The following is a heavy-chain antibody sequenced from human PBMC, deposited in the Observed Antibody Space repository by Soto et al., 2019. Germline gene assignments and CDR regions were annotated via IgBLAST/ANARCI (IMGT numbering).Heavy chain of an antibody. CDR1: SGSFSGYH. CDR2: INHSGST. D-gene: IGHD3-16*02. V-gene: IGHV4-34*01. CDR3: ARHQFSITFGGVIVIPDRWFDP. J-gene: IGHJ5*02. Sequence: SETLSLTCAVYSGSFSGYHWNWIRQPPGKGLEWIGDINHSGSTNYNPSLKSRVTISVDTSKNQFSLKLSSVTAADTAVYYCARHQFSITFGGVIVIPDRWFDPWGRGTLVTVSS.